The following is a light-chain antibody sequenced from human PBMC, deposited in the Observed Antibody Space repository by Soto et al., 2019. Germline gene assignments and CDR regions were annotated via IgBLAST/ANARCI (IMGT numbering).Light chain of an antibody. CDR2: DVS. J-gene: IGLJ2*01. CDR3: ISYTTSSTPYVV. Sequence: QSALTQPASVSGSPGQSITISCTGTSSDVGGYNYVSWYQQHPGKAPKLMIYDVSNRPSGVSNRFSGYKSGNTASLTISRLKAEDEADYYCISYTTSSTPYVVFGGGPKLTVL. V-gene: IGLV2-14*01. CDR1: SSDVGGYNY.